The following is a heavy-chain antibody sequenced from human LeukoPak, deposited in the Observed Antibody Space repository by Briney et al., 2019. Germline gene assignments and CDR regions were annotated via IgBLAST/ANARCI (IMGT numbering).Heavy chain of an antibody. V-gene: IGHV4-30-4*01. CDR1: GGSISSGDYY. D-gene: IGHD3-22*01. Sequence: SETLSLTCTVSGGSISSGDYYWSWIRQPPGKGLEWIGYIYYSGSTYYNPSLKSRVTISVDTSKNQFSLKLSSVTAADTAVYYCAIETYYYDSSGYLSYPSYGFDYWGQGTLVTVSS. CDR3: AIETYYYDSSGYLSYPSYGFDY. CDR2: IYYSGST. J-gene: IGHJ4*02.